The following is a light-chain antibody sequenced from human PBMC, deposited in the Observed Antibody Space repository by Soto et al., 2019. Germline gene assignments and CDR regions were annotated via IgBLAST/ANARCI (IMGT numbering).Light chain of an antibody. CDR3: SSYTSSSTLYV. V-gene: IGLV2-14*01. J-gene: IGLJ1*01. Sequence: QSALTQPASVSGSPGQSITISCTGNSSDVGGYNYVSWYQQHPGKAPKLMIYDVTNRPSGVPNRFSGSKSGNTASLTISGLQAEDEADSYCSSYTSSSTLYVFGTGTKLTVL. CDR2: DVT. CDR1: SSDVGGYNY.